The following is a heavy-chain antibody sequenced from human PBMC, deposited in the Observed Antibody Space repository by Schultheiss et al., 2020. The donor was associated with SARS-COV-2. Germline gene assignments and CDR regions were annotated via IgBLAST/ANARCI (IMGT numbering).Heavy chain of an antibody. Sequence: SETLSLTCTVSGGSVSSGSYYWSWIRQPPGMGLEWIGYIYYSGTTTYNPSLKSRVTISLDTSKNQFSLKLSSVTAADTGVYYCARDGGTYYYVDHWGQGTLVTVSS. V-gene: IGHV4-61*01. CDR2: IYYSGTT. J-gene: IGHJ4*02. D-gene: IGHD1-26*01. CDR3: ARDGGTYYYVDH. CDR1: GGSVSSGSYY.